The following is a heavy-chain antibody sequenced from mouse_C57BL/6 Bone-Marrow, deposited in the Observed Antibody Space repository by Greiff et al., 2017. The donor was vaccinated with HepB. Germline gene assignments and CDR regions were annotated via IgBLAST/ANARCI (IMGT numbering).Heavy chain of an antibody. CDR2: IYPGSGST. CDR3: AREGAYYRAWFAY. CDR1: GYTFTSYW. V-gene: IGHV1-55*01. D-gene: IGHD2-12*01. Sequence: QVQLQQPGAELVKPGASVKMSCKASGYTFTSYWITWVKQRPGQGLEWIGDIYPGSGSTNYNEKFKSKATLTVDTSSSTAYMQLSSLTSEDSAVYYCAREGAYYRAWFAYWGQGTLVTVSA. J-gene: IGHJ3*01.